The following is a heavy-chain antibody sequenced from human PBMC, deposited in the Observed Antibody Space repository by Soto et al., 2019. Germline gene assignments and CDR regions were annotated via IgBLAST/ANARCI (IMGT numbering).Heavy chain of an antibody. CDR1: GYTFSSRA. CDR3: ATFLAFSSGGVWYSHVADY. CDR2: MDGGGTT. J-gene: IGHJ4*02. Sequence: EVHLWESGGDLVQPGGSLRVSCVGSGYTFSSRAMSWVRQAPGQGLEWVSGMDGGGTTDYADSVKGRFTITTANSQDTLYLQMNSLRAEDTAVYYGATFLAFSSGGVWYSHVADYWGQGTLVTVSS. V-gene: IGHV3-23*01. D-gene: IGHD2-8*02.